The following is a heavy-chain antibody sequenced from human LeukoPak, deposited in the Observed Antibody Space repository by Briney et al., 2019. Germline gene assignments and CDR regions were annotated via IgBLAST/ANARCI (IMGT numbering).Heavy chain of an antibody. J-gene: IGHJ4*02. CDR1: GGSISSYY. CDR3: ARGQWLAFDY. D-gene: IGHD6-19*01. Sequence: KTSETLSLTCTVSGGSISSYYWSWIRQPPGKGLEWIGYIYYSGSTNYNPSLKSRVTISVDTSKNQFSLKLSSVTAADTAVYYCARGQWLAFDYWGQGTLVTVSS. CDR2: IYYSGST. V-gene: IGHV4-59*08.